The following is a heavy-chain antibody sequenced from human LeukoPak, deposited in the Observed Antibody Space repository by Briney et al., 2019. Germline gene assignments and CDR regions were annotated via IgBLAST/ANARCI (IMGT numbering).Heavy chain of an antibody. Sequence: SETLSLTCAVYGGSFRGYYWSWIRQPPGKGLAWIGEINHSGSTNYNPSLKSRVTISVDTSKNQFSLKLSSVTAADAAVYYCARRRLYRSSLTQGGNWFDPWGQGTLVTVSS. CDR2: INHSGST. J-gene: IGHJ5*02. CDR3: ARRRLYRSSLTQGGNWFDP. CDR1: GGSFRGYY. D-gene: IGHD6-13*01. V-gene: IGHV4-34*01.